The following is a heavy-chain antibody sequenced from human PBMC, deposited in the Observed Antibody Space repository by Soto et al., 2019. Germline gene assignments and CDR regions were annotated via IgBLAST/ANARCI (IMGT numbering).Heavy chain of an antibody. J-gene: IGHJ3*02. CDR3: ARGGGVGVAGSAAFDM. CDR1: GYPVTAYY. Sequence: QLHLVQSGAVVKKPGASVTVSCSASGYPVTAYYMHWVRQAPGRGLEWMGGINPATGAAKYTQTFQGRVTMTRDTSTSTAFMELRGLTSEAPAVFYCARGGGVGVAGSAAFDMWGQGTLVTVSS. CDR2: INPATGAA. V-gene: IGHV1-2*02. D-gene: IGHD3-3*01.